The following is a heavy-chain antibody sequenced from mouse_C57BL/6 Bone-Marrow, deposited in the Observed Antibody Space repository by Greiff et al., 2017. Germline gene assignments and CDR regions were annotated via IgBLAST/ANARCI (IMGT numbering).Heavy chain of an antibody. CDR3: ARGGVYYDYDDWFDY. Sequence: QVQLQQPGAELVKPGASVKLSCKASGYTFTSYWMPWVKQRPGQGLEWIGEIDPSDSDTNYNQKFKGKATLTVDTSSSTAYMQLSSLTSEDSAVYYCARGGVYYDYDDWFDYWGQGTRVTGSA. V-gene: IGHV1-50*01. CDR1: GYTFTSYW. CDR2: IDPSDSDT. J-gene: IGHJ3*01. D-gene: IGHD2-4*01.